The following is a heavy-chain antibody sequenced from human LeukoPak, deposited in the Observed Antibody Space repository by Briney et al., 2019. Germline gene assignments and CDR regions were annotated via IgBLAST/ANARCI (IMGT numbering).Heavy chain of an antibody. CDR3: AKGGSSYSEMDY. V-gene: IGHV3-74*01. CDR2: INRDGSST. D-gene: IGHD4-11*01. CDR1: GIIFSNYW. J-gene: IGHJ4*02. Sequence: GGSLRLSCAASGIIFSNYWMHWVRQAPEKVLVWVSRINRDGSSTSYADSVKGRFTISRDNSKNTLYLQMNSLRADDTAVYYCAKGGSSYSEMDYWGQGTLVTVSS.